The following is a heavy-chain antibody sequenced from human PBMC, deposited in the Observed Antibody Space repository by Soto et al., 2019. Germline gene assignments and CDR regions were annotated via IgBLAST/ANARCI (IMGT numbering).Heavy chain of an antibody. CDR1: GFTFSSYA. D-gene: IGHD3-10*01. V-gene: IGHV3-23*01. Sequence: GGSLRLSCAASGFTFSSYAMSWVRQAPGKGLEWVSAISGNGGSTYYADSVKGRFTISRDNSKNTLYLQMNSLRAEDTAVYYCAKASVGYGSGGYYDYYYHYGMDVWGQGTTVTVSS. CDR2: ISGNGGST. J-gene: IGHJ6*02. CDR3: AKASVGYGSGGYYDYYYHYGMDV.